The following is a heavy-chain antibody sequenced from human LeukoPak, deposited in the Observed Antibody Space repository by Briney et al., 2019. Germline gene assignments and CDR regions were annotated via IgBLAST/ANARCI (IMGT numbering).Heavy chain of an antibody. Sequence: GGSLRLSCAASGFTFTDYYMSWVRQAPGKGLEWVSAISGSGGSTYYADSVKGRFTISRDNSKNTLYLQMNSLRAEDTAVYYCAKGSSSWYYDYYYMDVWGKGTTVTVSS. V-gene: IGHV3-23*01. CDR2: ISGSGGST. CDR3: AKGSSSWYYDYYYMDV. J-gene: IGHJ6*03. CDR1: GFTFTDYY. D-gene: IGHD6-13*01.